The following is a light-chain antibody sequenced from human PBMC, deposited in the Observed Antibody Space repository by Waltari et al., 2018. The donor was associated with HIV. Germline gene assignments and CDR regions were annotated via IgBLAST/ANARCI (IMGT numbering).Light chain of an antibody. CDR1: QSVSSK. CDR3: QQYNTWPPMYT. V-gene: IGKV3-15*01. CDR2: GAS. Sequence: EIVLTQSPATLSVSPGERATLSCRASQSVSSKLAWYQQKSGQAPRLLIYGASTRATGIPARFSGSGSGTEFTLAISSLQSEDFAVYYCQQYNTWPPMYTFGQGTKLEIK. J-gene: IGKJ2*01.